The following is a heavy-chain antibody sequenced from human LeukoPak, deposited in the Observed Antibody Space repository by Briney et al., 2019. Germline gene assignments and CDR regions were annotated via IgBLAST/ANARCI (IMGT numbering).Heavy chain of an antibody. CDR1: GFTFSSYW. Sequence: GSLRLSCAASGFTFSSYWVHWVRPAPGKGLVWVSRFNSDGSSTSYADSVKGRFTISRDNAKNTLYLQMNSLRAEDTAVYYCARAPSLLLFGELLPDYWGQGTLVTVSS. D-gene: IGHD3-10*01. V-gene: IGHV3-74*01. J-gene: IGHJ4*02. CDR2: FNSDGSST. CDR3: ARAPSLLLFGELLPDY.